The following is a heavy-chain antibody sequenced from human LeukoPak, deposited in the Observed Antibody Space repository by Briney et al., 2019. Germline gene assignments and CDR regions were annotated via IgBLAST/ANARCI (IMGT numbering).Heavy chain of an antibody. Sequence: VASVKVSCKASGGTFSSYAISWVRQAPGQGLEWMGGIIPIFGTANYAQKFQGRVTITADESTSTAYMELSSLRSEDTAVYYCARHAGATHYYYYYGMDVWGQGTTVTVSS. CDR1: GGTFSSYA. CDR3: ARHAGATHYYYYYGMDV. J-gene: IGHJ6*02. D-gene: IGHD1-26*01. CDR2: IIPIFGTA. V-gene: IGHV1-69*13.